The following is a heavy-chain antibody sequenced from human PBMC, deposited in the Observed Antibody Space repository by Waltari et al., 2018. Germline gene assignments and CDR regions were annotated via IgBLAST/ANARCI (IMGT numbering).Heavy chain of an antibody. D-gene: IGHD2-21*01. CDR2: IYYSGST. CDR3: ASLGEGV. J-gene: IGHJ6*02. CDR1: GGSISSSY. Sequence: QVQLQESGPGLVKPSATLSLTCTVSGGSISSSYWSWIGQPPGKGVEWIGYIYYSGSTNYNPSLKSRVTISVDTSKNQFSLKLSSVTAADTAVYYCASLGEGVWGQGTTVTVSS. V-gene: IGHV4-59*01.